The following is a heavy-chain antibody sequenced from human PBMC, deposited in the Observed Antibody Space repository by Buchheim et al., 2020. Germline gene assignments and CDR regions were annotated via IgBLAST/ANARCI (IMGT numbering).Heavy chain of an antibody. Sequence: QVLLVQSGAELKRPGASVSVSCKASGYTFSNYGVTWVRQAPGQGLEWMGWISTYSGKTDYAQKLLGRVTMTTDTSTRTAYMELRSLRSDDTAVYYCVRTYYFDNWDLDYWGQGTL. V-gene: IGHV1-18*01. D-gene: IGHD3-22*01. CDR3: VRTYYFDNWDLDY. J-gene: IGHJ4*02. CDR1: GYTFSNYG. CDR2: ISTYSGKT.